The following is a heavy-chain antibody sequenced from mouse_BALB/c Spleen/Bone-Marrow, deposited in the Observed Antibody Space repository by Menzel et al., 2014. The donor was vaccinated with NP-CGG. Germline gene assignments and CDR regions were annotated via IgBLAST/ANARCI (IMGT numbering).Heavy chain of an antibody. CDR3: ARGRTTVASDY. CDR1: GYTFTNYW. V-gene: IGHV1-69*02. J-gene: IGHJ2*02. Sequence: QVQLQQSGAEVVKPGASVKVPCKASGYTFTNYWMQWVKQRPGQGLEWIGEIEPSDSYTNYNQDFKGKATLTVDKSSSTAYMQLSSLTSEDSAVYYCARGRTTVASDYWGQGTSLTVSS. D-gene: IGHD1-1*01. CDR2: IEPSDSYT.